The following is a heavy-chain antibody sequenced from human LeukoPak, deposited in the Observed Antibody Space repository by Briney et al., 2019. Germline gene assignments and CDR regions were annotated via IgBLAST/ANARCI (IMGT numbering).Heavy chain of an antibody. J-gene: IGHJ4*02. D-gene: IGHD6-13*01. CDR1: GGSVSSGGYY. Sequence: SETLSLTCTVSGGSVSSGGYYWSWIRQPPGKGLEWIGYICYSGSTNYNPSLKSRVTISVDTSKNQFSLKLSSVTAAGTAVYYCARDIGSSWGVMEFDYWGQGTLVTVSS. CDR3: ARDIGSSWGVMEFDY. V-gene: IGHV4-61*08. CDR2: ICYSGST.